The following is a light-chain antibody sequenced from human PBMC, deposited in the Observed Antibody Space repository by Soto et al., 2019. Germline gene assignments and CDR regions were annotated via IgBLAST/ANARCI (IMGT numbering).Light chain of an antibody. Sequence: DIQMTQSPSTLSASVGDRVTITCRASQSISTWLAWYQQKPGKAPKLLIYRASSLESGVPSRFSGSGSGTEFTLSISSLQPDDFATYYCQQYNSYSRTFGHGPKADIK. CDR1: QSISTW. CDR2: RAS. J-gene: IGKJ1*01. V-gene: IGKV1-5*03. CDR3: QQYNSYSRT.